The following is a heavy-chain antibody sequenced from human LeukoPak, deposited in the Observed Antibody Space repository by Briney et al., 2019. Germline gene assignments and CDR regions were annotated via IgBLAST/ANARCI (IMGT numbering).Heavy chain of an antibody. CDR1: GGSISSGDYY. V-gene: IGHV4-30-4*01. J-gene: IGHJ4*02. Sequence: SETLSLTCTVSGGSISSGDYYWSWIRQPPGKGLEWIGYIYYSGSTYYNPSLKSRVTISVDTSKNQFSLKLSSVTAADTAVYYCARVIPSTVSPAFDYWGQGTLVTVSS. CDR2: IYYSGST. CDR3: ARVIPSTVSPAFDY.